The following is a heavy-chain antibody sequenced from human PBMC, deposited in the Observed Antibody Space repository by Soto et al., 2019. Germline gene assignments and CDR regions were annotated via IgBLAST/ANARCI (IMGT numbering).Heavy chain of an antibody. Sequence: QVQLVQSGVEVKKPGASVKVSCKASGYTFTNYGITWVRQAPGQGLEWLGWISGYNGNTNYAQKFQGRVTMTTDTSTSTAYMDLSSLRYDDTAVYYCARGGRLSVADTDYWGQGTLITVSS. J-gene: IGHJ4*02. CDR1: GYTFTNYG. CDR2: ISGYNGNT. CDR3: ARGGRLSVADTDY. V-gene: IGHV1-18*01. D-gene: IGHD3-16*01.